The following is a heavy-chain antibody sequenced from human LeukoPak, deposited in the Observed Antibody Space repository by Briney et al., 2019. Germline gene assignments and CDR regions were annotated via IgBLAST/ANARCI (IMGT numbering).Heavy chain of an antibody. CDR3: ARDNDSRDPPHFDY. Sequence: ASVKVSCKISGYTLTDLSIHWVRQAPGKGLEWMGGFDPENGETTYAQEFQGRVTMTEDTSTDTAHMELTALRSEDTAVYYCARDNDSRDPPHFDYWGQGTLVTVSS. CDR2: FDPENGET. CDR1: GYTLTDLS. V-gene: IGHV1-24*01. D-gene: IGHD3-16*01. J-gene: IGHJ4*02.